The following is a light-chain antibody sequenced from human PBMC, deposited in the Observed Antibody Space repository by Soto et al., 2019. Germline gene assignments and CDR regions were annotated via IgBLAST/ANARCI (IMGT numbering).Light chain of an antibody. Sequence: DIQMTQSPSTLSASVGDRVTITCRASQSISSWLAWYQQKPGKAPKLLIYKASSLESGVPSRLSGSGSGTEFTLTISSLQIDDFATYYCQSYNSNPITFGQGTRLAIK. J-gene: IGKJ5*01. V-gene: IGKV1-5*03. CDR3: QSYNSNPIT. CDR2: KAS. CDR1: QSISSW.